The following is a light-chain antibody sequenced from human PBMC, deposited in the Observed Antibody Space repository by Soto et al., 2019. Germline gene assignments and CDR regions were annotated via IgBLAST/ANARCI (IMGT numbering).Light chain of an antibody. CDR1: SSDVGGYNY. J-gene: IGLJ2*01. CDR2: DVS. CDR3: SSHVV. V-gene: IGLV2-14*01. Sequence: QSALTQPASVSGSPGQSITISCTGTSSDVGGYNYVSWYQQHPGKAPKLMIYDVSNRPSGVSNRFSGSKSGNTAALTISGLQAEDEADYYCSSHVVFGGGPKLTVL.